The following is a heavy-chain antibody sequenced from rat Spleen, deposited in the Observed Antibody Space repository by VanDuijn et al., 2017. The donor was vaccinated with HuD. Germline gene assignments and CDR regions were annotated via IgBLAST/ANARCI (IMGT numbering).Heavy chain of an antibody. J-gene: IGHJ2*01. Sequence: EVQLVETGGGLVQPGRSLKLSCVASGFTFSTYWMYWVRQAPKKGLEWVASISYEGTSTYYGDSVKGRFTISRDNAENTVYLQMNSLRSEDTATYYCAVAGYGYWGHGVMVTVSS. CDR2: ISYEGTST. CDR1: GFTFSTYW. D-gene: IGHD1-7*01. V-gene: IGHV5-58*01. CDR3: AVAGYGY.